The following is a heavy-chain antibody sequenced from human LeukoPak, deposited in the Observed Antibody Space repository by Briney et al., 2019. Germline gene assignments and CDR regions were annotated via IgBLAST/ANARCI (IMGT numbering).Heavy chain of an antibody. CDR2: IYPGDSDT. J-gene: IGHJ4*02. Sequence: GESLKISCRASGYSFTTYWIGWVRQMPGKGLEWMGIIYPGDSDTRYSPSFQGQVTISADKSISTAYLQWSSLKASDTAMYYCASSMAGSGFYFDYWGQGTLVTVSS. D-gene: IGHD6-19*01. CDR3: ASSMAGSGFYFDY. CDR1: GYSFTTYW. V-gene: IGHV5-51*01.